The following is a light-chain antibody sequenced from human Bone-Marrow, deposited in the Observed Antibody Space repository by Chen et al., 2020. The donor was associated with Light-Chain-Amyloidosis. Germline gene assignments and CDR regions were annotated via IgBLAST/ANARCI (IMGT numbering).Light chain of an antibody. J-gene: IGKJ2*01. Sequence: DIVMTQSPLSLPVTPGEPASISCRSSQSLLHSNGYNYLDWYLQKPGQSPQLLIYLGSNRASGVPDRFSGRGSGTDFTLRISRVEAEDVGVYYCMQALHTPYTFGQGTKLEIK. CDR3: MQALHTPYT. V-gene: IGKV2-28*01. CDR1: QSLLHSNGYNY. CDR2: LGS.